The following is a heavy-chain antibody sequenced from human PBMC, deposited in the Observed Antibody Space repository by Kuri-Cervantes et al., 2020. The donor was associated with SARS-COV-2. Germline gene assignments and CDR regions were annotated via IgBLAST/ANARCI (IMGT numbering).Heavy chain of an antibody. J-gene: IGHJ5*02. CDR2: INHSGST. D-gene: IGHD6-6*01. CDR3: ARDFEYSSSVS. Sequence: SETLSLTCTVSGGSFSSYYWSWIRQPPGKGLEWIGEINHSGSTNYNPSLKGRVTISVDTSKNQFSLKLSSVTAADTAVYYCARDFEYSSSVSWGQGTLVTVSS. V-gene: IGHV4-34*01. CDR1: GGSFSSYY.